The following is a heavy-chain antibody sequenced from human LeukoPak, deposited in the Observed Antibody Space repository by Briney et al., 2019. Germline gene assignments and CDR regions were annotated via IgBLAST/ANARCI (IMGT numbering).Heavy chain of an antibody. CDR2: IDPGDADT. D-gene: IGHD6-19*01. CDR3: ARKYSSGWPN. Sequence: GESLKISCQGPGYSFTTYWIGWVRQRPGKGLEWMGSIDPGDADTRYSTSFQGQVTISADKSITTAYLQWSSLKASDTAMYYCARKYSSGWPNWGQGTLVIVSS. V-gene: IGHV5-51*01. J-gene: IGHJ4*02. CDR1: GYSFTTYW.